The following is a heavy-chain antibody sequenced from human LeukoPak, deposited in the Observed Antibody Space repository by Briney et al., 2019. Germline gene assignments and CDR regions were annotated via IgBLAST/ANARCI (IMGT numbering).Heavy chain of an antibody. Sequence: SETLSLTCTVSGGSIFSYYWSWIRQSPGKGLEWIGYVHNGGSTNYNPSLKSRVTISVDTSKNQFSLKLSSVTAADTAVYYCARLSSSGWSYLDYWGQGTLVTVSS. J-gene: IGHJ4*02. CDR1: GGSIFSYY. V-gene: IGHV4-59*08. D-gene: IGHD6-19*01. CDR3: ARLSSSGWSYLDY. CDR2: VHNGGST.